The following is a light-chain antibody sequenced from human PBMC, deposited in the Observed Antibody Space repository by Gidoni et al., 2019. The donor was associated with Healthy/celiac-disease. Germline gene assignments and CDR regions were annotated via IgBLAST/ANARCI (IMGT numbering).Light chain of an antibody. Sequence: DIQMTQSPSSLSASVGDRVTITCRARQSISSYSNWYQQKPGKAPKLLIYAASSLQSGVPSRFSGSGSGTDFTLTISSLQPEDFATYYCQQSYNTPPAFXQXTKLEIK. J-gene: IGKJ2*01. CDR2: AAS. CDR3: QQSYNTPPA. CDR1: QSISSY. V-gene: IGKV1-39*01.